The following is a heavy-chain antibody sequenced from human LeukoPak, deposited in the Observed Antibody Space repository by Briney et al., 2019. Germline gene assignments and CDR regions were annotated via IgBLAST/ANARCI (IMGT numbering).Heavy chain of an antibody. V-gene: IGHV1-2*02. D-gene: IGHD1-1*01. J-gene: IGHJ4*02. CDR1: GYTFTNYT. CDR3: ARESRDTAWSLDL. Sequence: ASVKVSCKASGYTFTNYTINWVRQAPGQGFEWMGWINPNSGGTNFAQKFQGRVTMTRDTSINTVYMELSSLGSDDTAVYYCARESRDTAWSLDLWGQGTLVTVSS. CDR2: INPNSGGT.